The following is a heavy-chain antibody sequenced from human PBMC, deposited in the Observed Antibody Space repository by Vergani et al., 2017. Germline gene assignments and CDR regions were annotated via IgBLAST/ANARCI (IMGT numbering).Heavy chain of an antibody. CDR2: IYSGGST. V-gene: IGHV3-66*01. Sequence: EVQLVESGGGLVQPGGSLRLSCAASGFTVSSNYMSWVRQAPGKGLEWVSVIYSGGSTYYADSVKGRFTISRDNSKNTLYLQMKSLRAEDTAVYYCAKEGYYGSGSFMDVWGQGTTVTVSS. CDR3: AKEGYYGSGSFMDV. J-gene: IGHJ6*02. D-gene: IGHD3-10*01. CDR1: GFTVSSNY.